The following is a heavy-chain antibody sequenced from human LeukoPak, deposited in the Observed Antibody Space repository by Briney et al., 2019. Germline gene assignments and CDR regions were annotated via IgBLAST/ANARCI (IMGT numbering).Heavy chain of an antibody. Sequence: GGSLRLSCVGSGFVLSTYNMNWVRQAPGKGPEWVSSISANSNSIYYADSVKGRFTISRDNAKNSLYLQMNSLRAEDTAVYSCAKANLYDILTGYYNFNLWGQGTLVTVSS. CDR3: AKANLYDILTGYYNFNL. D-gene: IGHD3-9*01. CDR2: ISANSNSI. J-gene: IGHJ5*02. V-gene: IGHV3-21*06. CDR1: GFVLSTYN.